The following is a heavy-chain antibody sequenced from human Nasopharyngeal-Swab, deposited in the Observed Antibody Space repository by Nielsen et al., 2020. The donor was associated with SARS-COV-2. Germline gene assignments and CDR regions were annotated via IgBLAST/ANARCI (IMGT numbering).Heavy chain of an antibody. Sequence: GGSLRLSCAASGFTFSSYGMHWVRQAPGKGLEWVAVISYDGSNKYYADSVKGRFTISRDNSENTLYLQMNSLRAEDTAVYYCAKGVRGVIIAFDIWGQGTMVTVSS. J-gene: IGHJ3*02. CDR2: ISYDGSNK. D-gene: IGHD3-10*01. CDR3: AKGVRGVIIAFDI. CDR1: GFTFSSYG. V-gene: IGHV3-30*18.